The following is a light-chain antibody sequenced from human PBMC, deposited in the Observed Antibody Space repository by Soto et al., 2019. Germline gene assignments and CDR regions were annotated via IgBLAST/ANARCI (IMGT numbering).Light chain of an antibody. CDR2: KAS. CDR3: QQYETYSPLT. V-gene: IGKV1-5*03. Sequence: DIQLTQSPAFLPASVGDRVSITCRASQDIGSYLAWYQQKSGKALKLLIYKASGLENGVPSRFSGSGSGTDFTLTISSLQPDDFATYYCQQYETYSPLTFGGGTKVDIK. J-gene: IGKJ4*01. CDR1: QDIGSY.